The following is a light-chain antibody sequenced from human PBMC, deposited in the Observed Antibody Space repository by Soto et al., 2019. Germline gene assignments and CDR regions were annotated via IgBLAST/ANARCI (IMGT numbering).Light chain of an antibody. CDR2: GAS. V-gene: IGKV3-20*01. Sequence: EILLTQSPDTLSLSPGERATLSCRAAQSVCTRLAWYQHKTGQAPRLLISGASSRATGIPERFTGSGSETSFTLTISRLEPEDFALYYCQHYQSGHPITFGQGTRLEI. CDR3: QHYQSGHPIT. CDR1: QSVCTR. J-gene: IGKJ5*01.